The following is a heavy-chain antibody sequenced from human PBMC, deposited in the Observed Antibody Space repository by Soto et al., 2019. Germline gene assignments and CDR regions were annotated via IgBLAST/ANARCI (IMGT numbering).Heavy chain of an antibody. Sequence: EVHLLESGGDLVQPGGSLRLPCAASGFSFSSYAMTWVRQAPGKGLEWVSSISGSGGSTYYADSVKGRFTISRDNSKNTLYLQMNSLRAEDTAIYHCAKGISSTGARGYFDYWGQGTLVTVSS. CDR1: GFSFSSYA. CDR2: ISGSGGST. V-gene: IGHV3-23*01. J-gene: IGHJ4*02. CDR3: AKGISSTGARGYFDY. D-gene: IGHD2-2*01.